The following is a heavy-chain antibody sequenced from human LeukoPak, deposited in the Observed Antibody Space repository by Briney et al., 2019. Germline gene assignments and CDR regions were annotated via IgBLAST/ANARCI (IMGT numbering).Heavy chain of an antibody. CDR1: GFTFSAEN. Sequence: GGSLRLSCAASGFTFSAENMNWVRQAPGKGLEWISHITISSSTKYYADSVRGRFTISRDNAKNSLYLQMNSLRVEDTAVYYCAREVVIVPDYYYYGLDVWGQGTTVTVSS. D-gene: IGHD2/OR15-2a*01. CDR2: ITISSSTK. J-gene: IGHJ6*02. CDR3: AREVVIVPDYYYYGLDV. V-gene: IGHV3-48*04.